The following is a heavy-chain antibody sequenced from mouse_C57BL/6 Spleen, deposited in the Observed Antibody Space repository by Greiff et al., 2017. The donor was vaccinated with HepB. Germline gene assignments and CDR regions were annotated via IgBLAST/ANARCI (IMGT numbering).Heavy chain of an antibody. CDR3: ARLYYGSSYKNYAMDD. Sequence: EVKVVESGGGLVKPGGSLKLSCAASGFTFSDYGMHWVRQAPEKGLEWVAYISSGSSTIYYADTVKGRFTISRDNAKNTLFLQMTSLRSEDTAMYYGARLYYGSSYKNYAMDDWGQGTAVTVSS. J-gene: IGHJ4*01. CDR2: ISSGSSTI. D-gene: IGHD1-1*01. V-gene: IGHV5-17*01. CDR1: GFTFSDYG.